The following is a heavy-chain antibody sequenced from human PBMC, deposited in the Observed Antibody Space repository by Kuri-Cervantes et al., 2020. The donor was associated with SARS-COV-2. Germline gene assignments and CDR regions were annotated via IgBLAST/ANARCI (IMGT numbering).Heavy chain of an antibody. D-gene: IGHD2-8*02. Sequence: GESLKISCAASGFTFSSYSMNWVRQAPGKGLEWVLSISSSSSYIYYADSVKGRFTISRDNAKNSLYLQMNSLRAEDTAVYYCARPRYCTGGVCLSWFDPWGQGTLVTVSS. CDR2: ISSSSSYI. J-gene: IGHJ5*02. CDR1: GFTFSSYS. CDR3: ARPRYCTGGVCLSWFDP. V-gene: IGHV3-21*01.